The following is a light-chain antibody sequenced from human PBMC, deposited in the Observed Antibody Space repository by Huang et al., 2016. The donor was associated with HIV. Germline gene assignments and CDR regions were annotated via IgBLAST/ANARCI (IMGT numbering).Light chain of an antibody. V-gene: IGKV1-NL1*01. CDR1: QGISNS. J-gene: IGKJ1*01. CDR3: QQFYTTPVT. CDR2: AVS. Sequence: DIQMTQSPSSLSASVGDRVTIACRASQGISNSLAWYQQKPGRAPKLLLYAVSKLESGVPSRFSGSGSGTDYSLTISSLQPEDFATYYCQQFYTTPVTFGQGTKVEIK.